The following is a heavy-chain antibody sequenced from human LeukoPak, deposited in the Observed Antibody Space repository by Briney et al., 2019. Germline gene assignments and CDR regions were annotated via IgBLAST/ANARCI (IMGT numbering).Heavy chain of an antibody. Sequence: GGSLRPSCAVSGFTFSSYSVNCVRQAPGKGLEWVSSISSSSSYIYYADSLKGRFTISRDDAKNSLYLQMNSLRAEDTAVYYCAKSGIAADSTHDYWGQETLVTVSS. J-gene: IGHJ4*02. CDR1: GFTFSSYS. D-gene: IGHD6-13*01. CDR3: AKSGIAADSTHDY. V-gene: IGHV3-21*01. CDR2: ISSSSSYI.